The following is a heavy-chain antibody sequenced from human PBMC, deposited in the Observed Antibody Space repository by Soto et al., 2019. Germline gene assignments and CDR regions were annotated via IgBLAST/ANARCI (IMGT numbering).Heavy chain of an antibody. Sequence: GGSLRLSCVASGITFGSRAMSWVRQAPGEGLEWVSAISGSGGSTYYADSVKGRFTISRDNSKNTLYLQMNSLRAEDTAVYYCAKGRRTLNDYGSFDYWGQGTLVTVSS. CDR3: AKGRRTLNDYGSFDY. CDR1: GITFGSRA. D-gene: IGHD4-17*01. J-gene: IGHJ4*02. CDR2: ISGSGGST. V-gene: IGHV3-23*01.